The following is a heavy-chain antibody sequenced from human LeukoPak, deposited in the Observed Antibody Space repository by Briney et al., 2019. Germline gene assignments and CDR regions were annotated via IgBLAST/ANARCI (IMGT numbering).Heavy chain of an antibody. D-gene: IGHD3-16*01. J-gene: IGHJ4*02. CDR2: ISGSPDNT. CDR1: GGSISRSTYY. CDR3: ARLVGVSPLDY. V-gene: IGHV3-23*01. Sequence: ETLSLTCTVSGGSISRSTYYWGWIRQAPGKGLEWVSEISGSPDNTYYADSVKGRFATSRDDSRNTLYLQMNSLRAEDTAVYYCARLVGVSPLDYWGQGTPVTVSS.